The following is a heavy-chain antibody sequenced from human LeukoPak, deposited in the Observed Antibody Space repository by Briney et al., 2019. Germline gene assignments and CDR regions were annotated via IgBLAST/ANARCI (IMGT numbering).Heavy chain of an antibody. CDR2: IYPGDSDT. Sequence: KPGESLKISCKGSGYSFTSYWIGWVRQMPGKGLEWMGFIYPGDSDTRYSPSFQGQVTISADKSISTAYLQWSSLKASDTAMYYCARQDGSGSPGGGMDVWGQGTTVTVSS. J-gene: IGHJ6*02. V-gene: IGHV5-51*06. CDR1: GYSFTSYW. CDR3: ARQDGSGSPGGGMDV. D-gene: IGHD3-10*01.